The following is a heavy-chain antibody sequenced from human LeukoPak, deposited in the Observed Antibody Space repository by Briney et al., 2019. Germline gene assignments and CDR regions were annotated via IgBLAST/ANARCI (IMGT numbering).Heavy chain of an antibody. CDR3: AKDYCSSTTCYYNY. V-gene: IGHV3-9*01. D-gene: IGHD2-2*01. Sequence: GRSLRLSCAASGCTFDDYAMHWVRQAPGKGLEWVSGISWNSGNIGYADSVKGRFTISRDNAKNSLFLQMNSLRAEDTALYYCAKDYCSSTTCYYNYWGQGTLVTVSS. CDR2: ISWNSGNI. CDR1: GCTFDDYA. J-gene: IGHJ4*02.